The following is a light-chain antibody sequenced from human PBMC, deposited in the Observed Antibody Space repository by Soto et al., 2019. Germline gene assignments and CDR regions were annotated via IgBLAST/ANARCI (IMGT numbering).Light chain of an antibody. CDR1: QGVSSSY. CDR3: QQRSNWPPRT. J-gene: IGKJ4*01. Sequence: EIVLTQSPGTLSLSPGERATLSCRASQGVSSSYLAWYQQKPGQAPRLLIYGASSRATGIPDRFSGSGSGTDFTLTISSLEPEDFAVYYCQQRSNWPPRTFGGGTKVDIK. CDR2: GAS. V-gene: IGKV3D-20*02.